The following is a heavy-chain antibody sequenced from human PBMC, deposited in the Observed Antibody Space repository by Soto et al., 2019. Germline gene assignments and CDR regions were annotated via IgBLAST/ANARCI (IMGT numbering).Heavy chain of an antibody. CDR3: AKDSVYSGYGGFNY. D-gene: IGHD5-12*01. CDR2: ISYDGSNK. CDR1: GFTFSSYG. J-gene: IGHJ4*02. Sequence: GGSLRLSCAASGFTFSSYGMHWVRQAPGKGLEWVAVISYDGSNKYYADSVKGRFTISRDNSKNTLYLQMNSLRAEDTAVYYCAKDSVYSGYGGFNYWGQGTLVTVSS. V-gene: IGHV3-30*18.